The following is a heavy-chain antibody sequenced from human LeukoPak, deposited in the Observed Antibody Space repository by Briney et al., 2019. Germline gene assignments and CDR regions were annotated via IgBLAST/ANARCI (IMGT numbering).Heavy chain of an antibody. CDR1: GFTFSSYA. CDR3: AKGLGYYYDSSGYYPFDY. J-gene: IGHJ4*02. Sequence: GGSLRLSCAASGFTFSSYAMGWVRQAPGKGLEWVSAISGSGGSTYYAGSVKGRFTISRDNSKNTLYLQMNSLRAEDTAVYYCAKGLGYYYDSSGYYPFDYWGQGTLVTVSS. V-gene: IGHV3-23*01. D-gene: IGHD3-22*01. CDR2: ISGSGGST.